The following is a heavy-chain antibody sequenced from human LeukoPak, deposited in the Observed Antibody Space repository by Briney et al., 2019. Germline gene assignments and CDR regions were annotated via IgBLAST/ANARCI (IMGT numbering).Heavy chain of an antibody. D-gene: IGHD3-3*01. CDR1: GFTFSNFW. CDR3: ARDGYDFWSGSAYYFDY. V-gene: IGHV3-7*01. Sequence: GGSLRLSCAASGFTFSNFWMPWVRQAPGKGLECVANINPNGIEKHYVDSVKGRFTISRDDAKKSLYLQMNSLRAEDTAVYYCARDGYDFWSGSAYYFDYWGQGTLVTVSS. J-gene: IGHJ4*02. CDR2: INPNGIEK.